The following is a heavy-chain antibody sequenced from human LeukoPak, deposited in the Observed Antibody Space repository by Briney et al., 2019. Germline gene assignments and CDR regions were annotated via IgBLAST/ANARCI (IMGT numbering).Heavy chain of an antibody. V-gene: IGHV4-34*01. J-gene: IGHJ3*02. CDR3: APKNYYGSGKQTQDDAFDT. CDR2: INHSGST. D-gene: IGHD3-10*01. CDR1: GGSFSGYY. Sequence: SETLSLTCAVYGGSFSGYYWSWIRQPPGKGLEWIGEINHSGSTNYNPSLKSRVTISVDTSKNQFSLKLSSVTAADTAVYYCAPKNYYGSGKQTQDDAFDTWGQGTMVTVSS.